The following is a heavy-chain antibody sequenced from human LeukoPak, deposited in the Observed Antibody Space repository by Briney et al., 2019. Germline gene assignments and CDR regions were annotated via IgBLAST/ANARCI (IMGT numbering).Heavy chain of an antibody. Sequence: GGSLRLSCAASGFTFNNYFMHWVRQAPGKGRVWDSRITSDGSGTNYADSVKGRFTISRDNAKNTLYLQMNSLRVEDTAVYYCVNLGYCTTSSCQPWGQGTLVTVFS. CDR1: GFTFNNYF. CDR3: VNLGYCTTSSCQP. J-gene: IGHJ4*02. V-gene: IGHV3-74*01. D-gene: IGHD2-2*01. CDR2: ITSDGSGT.